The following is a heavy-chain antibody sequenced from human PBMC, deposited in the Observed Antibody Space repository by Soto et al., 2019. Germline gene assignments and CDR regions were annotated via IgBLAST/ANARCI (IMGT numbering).Heavy chain of an antibody. CDR3: AKSFCSSSSCFFMWVDP. V-gene: IGHV3-23*01. J-gene: IGHJ5*02. Sequence: EVQLLESGGGLVQPGGSLRLSCAASGFTFSDYAMSWVRQAPGKGLECLSLISGTGVPTLYAGSVKGRFSVSRDNSKNTLFLEMNDLRVDVTALYYCAKSFCSSSSCFFMWVDPWGPGTLGTVSS. CDR2: ISGTGVPT. CDR1: GFTFSDYA. D-gene: IGHD2-2*01.